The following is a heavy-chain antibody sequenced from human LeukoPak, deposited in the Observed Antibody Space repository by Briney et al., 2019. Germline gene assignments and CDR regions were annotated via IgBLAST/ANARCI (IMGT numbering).Heavy chain of an antibody. CDR2: IRYDGSNT. CDR1: GFTFSSNG. V-gene: IGHV3-30*02. D-gene: IGHD3-22*01. CDR3: ARVDPMSSGYYYESL. Sequence: GGSLRLSCAASGFTFSSNGIHWVRQAPGKGLEWVAFIRYDGSNTYYADSVKGRFTISRDNAKNSLYLQMNSLRAEDTAVYYCARVDPMSSGYYYESLWGQGTLVTVSS. J-gene: IGHJ4*02.